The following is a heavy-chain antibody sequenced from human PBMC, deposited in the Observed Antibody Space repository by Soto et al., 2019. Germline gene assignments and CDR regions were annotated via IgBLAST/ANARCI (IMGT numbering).Heavy chain of an antibody. J-gene: IGHJ4*02. CDR1: GYTFTTFG. CDR3: AREYCVTTSCYGVDY. Sequence: QVPLVQSGVEVKKPGASVKVSCKASGYTFTTFGISWVRQAPGQGLEWMGWISTSNGDTKYAREVQGRVTMSTDTTTSTAYMELSSLKSDDTAVYYCAREYCVTTSCYGVDYWGQGILVTVSS. V-gene: IGHV1-18*01. CDR2: ISTSNGDT. D-gene: IGHD2-2*01.